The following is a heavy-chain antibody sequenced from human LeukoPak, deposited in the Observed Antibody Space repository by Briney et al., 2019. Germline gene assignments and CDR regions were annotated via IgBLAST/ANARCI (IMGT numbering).Heavy chain of an antibody. V-gene: IGHV1-18*01. CDR1: GYTFTSYG. Sequence: ASVKVSCKASGYTFTSYGISWVRQAPGQGLEWMGWISAYNGNTNYAQKLQGRVTMTTDTSTSTAYMELRSLRSDDTAVYYCARIKVVGYYDFWSGFYPPFDPWGQGTLVTASS. J-gene: IGHJ5*02. CDR2: ISAYNGNT. D-gene: IGHD3-3*01. CDR3: ARIKVVGYYDFWSGFYPPFDP.